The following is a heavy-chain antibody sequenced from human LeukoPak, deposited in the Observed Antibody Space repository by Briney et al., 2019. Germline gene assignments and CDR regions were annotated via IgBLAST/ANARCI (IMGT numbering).Heavy chain of an antibody. D-gene: IGHD4/OR15-4a*01. CDR3: ARAYGASHYFDY. V-gene: IGHV1-46*01. J-gene: IGHJ4*02. CDR1: GYTFTSYY. Sequence: SVKVSCKASGYTFTSYYMHWVRQAPGQGLEWMGIINPSSGSTNYAQKFQGRVTLTRDTSTSTVYMELSSLRSEDTAVYYCARAYGASHYFDYWGQGTLVTVSS. CDR2: INPSSGST.